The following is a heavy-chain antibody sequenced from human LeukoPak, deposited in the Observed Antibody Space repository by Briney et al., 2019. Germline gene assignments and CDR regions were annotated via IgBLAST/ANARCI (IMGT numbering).Heavy chain of an antibody. CDR2: ISSGSSTL. CDR3: ARDRSADC. Sequence: GGSLRLSCAASGFTYSDYEMNWVRQAPGKGLELVSSISSGSSTLYYADSVKGRFTISRDNAKNSLYLQMNTLRAEDTAVYYCARDRSADCWGQGTLVTVSP. V-gene: IGHV3-48*03. CDR1: GFTYSDYE. J-gene: IGHJ4*02.